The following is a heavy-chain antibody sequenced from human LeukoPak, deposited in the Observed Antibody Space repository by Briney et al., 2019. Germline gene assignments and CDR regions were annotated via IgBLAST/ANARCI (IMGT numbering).Heavy chain of an antibody. D-gene: IGHD1-26*01. Sequence: SETLSLTCTVSGGSISSYYWSWIRQPPGKGLEGIGYIYYSGSTNYNPSLKSRVTISVDTSKNQFSLKLSSVTAADTAVYYCARGLVGATGNYFDYWGQGTLVTVSS. V-gene: IGHV4-59*01. CDR3: ARGLVGATGNYFDY. CDR2: IYYSGST. CDR1: GGSISSYY. J-gene: IGHJ4*02.